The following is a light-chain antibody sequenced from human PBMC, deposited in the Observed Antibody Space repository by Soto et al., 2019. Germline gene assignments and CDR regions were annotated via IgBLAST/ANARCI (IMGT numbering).Light chain of an antibody. CDR1: SSDVGNYNY. CDR2: EVF. J-gene: IGLJ1*01. Sequence: QSALTQPPSASGSPGQSATISCTGTSSDVGNYNYVSWYQQHPGKAPKLMIYEVFKRPSGVPDRFSGSKSGNTASLTVSGLQAEDEADYYCSSYAGSNNYVFGTGTKLTVL. CDR3: SSYAGSNNYV. V-gene: IGLV2-8*01.